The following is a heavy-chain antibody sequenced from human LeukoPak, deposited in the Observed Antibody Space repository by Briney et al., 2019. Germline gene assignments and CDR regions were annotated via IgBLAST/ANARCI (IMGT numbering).Heavy chain of an antibody. CDR3: ATFDKPFYYYYGMDV. V-gene: IGHV3-21*01. CDR1: GFTFSSYS. CDR2: ISSSSSYI. D-gene: IGHD3-9*01. J-gene: IGHJ6*02. Sequence: GGSLRLSCAASGFTFSSYSMNWVRQAPWKGLEWVSSISSSSSYIYYADSVKGRFTISRDNAKNSLYLQMNSLRAEDTAVYYCATFDKPFYYYYGMDVRGQGTTVTVSS.